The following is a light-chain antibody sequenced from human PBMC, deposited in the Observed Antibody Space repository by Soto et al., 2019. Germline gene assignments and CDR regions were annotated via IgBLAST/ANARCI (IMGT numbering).Light chain of an antibody. CDR1: SSDVGGYNY. Sequence: QSALTQPASVSGSPGQSITISCTGTSSDVGGYNYVSWYQHFPGKAPKLMIYDVSNRPSGVSSRFSGSKSGNTASLTISGLQAEDEADYYCTSCRSSAPNYVFGTGTKVTVL. CDR3: TSCRSSAPNYV. V-gene: IGLV2-14*03. CDR2: DVS. J-gene: IGLJ1*01.